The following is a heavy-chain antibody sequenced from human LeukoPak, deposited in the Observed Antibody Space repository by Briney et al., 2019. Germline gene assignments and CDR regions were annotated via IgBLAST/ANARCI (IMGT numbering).Heavy chain of an antibody. CDR3: AKKGYYYDSSGQDYFDY. J-gene: IGHJ4*02. Sequence: GGSLRLSCAASGFTFSSYWMHWVRHAPGKGLEWAALIRYDGSNKYYADSVKGRFTISRDNSKNTLYLQMNSLRAEDTAVYYCAKKGYYYDSSGQDYFDYWGQGTLVTVSS. CDR1: GFTFSSYW. D-gene: IGHD3-22*01. V-gene: IGHV3-30*02. CDR2: IRYDGSNK.